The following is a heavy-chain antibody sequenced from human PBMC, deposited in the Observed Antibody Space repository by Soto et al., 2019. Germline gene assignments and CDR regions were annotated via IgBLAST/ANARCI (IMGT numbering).Heavy chain of an antibody. D-gene: IGHD3-10*01. J-gene: IGHJ5*02. V-gene: IGHV3-73*01. CDR1: GCTFSGSA. Sequence: GGSLRLSCAASGCTFSGSAMHWVRQASGKGLEWVGRIRSKANSYATAYAAWVKGRFTISRDDSKNTAYLQMNSLKTEDTAVYYCTRPLSSLLWFGDGWFDPWGQGTLVTVSS. CDR2: IRSKANSYAT. CDR3: TRPLSSLLWFGDGWFDP.